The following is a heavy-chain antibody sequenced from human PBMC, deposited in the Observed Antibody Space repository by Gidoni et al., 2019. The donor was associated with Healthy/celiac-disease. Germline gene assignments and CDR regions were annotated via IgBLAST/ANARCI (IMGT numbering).Heavy chain of an antibody. CDR3: AREFLRGDRYFDY. CDR1: GGSISSYY. CDR2: IYYSGST. Sequence: QVQLQESGPGLVKPSETLSLTCTVSGGSISSYYWSWIRQPPGKGLEWIGYIYYSGSTNYNPSLKSRVTISVDTSKNQFSLKLSSVTAADTAVYYCAREFLRGDRYFDYWGQGTLVTVSS. J-gene: IGHJ4*02. D-gene: IGHD2-21*01. V-gene: IGHV4-59*12.